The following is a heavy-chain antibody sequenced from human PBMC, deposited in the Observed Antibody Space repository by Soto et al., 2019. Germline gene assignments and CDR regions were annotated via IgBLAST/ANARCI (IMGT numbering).Heavy chain of an antibody. CDR3: AKYSSSWYGNYYYGMDV. Sequence: RASVKVSCKASGGTFSSYAISWVRQAPGQGLEWMGGIIPIFGTANYAQKFQGRVTITADESTSTAYMELSSLRSEDTAVYYCAKYSSSWYGNYYYGMDVWGQGTTVTVSS. D-gene: IGHD6-13*01. V-gene: IGHV1-69*13. J-gene: IGHJ6*02. CDR2: IIPIFGTA. CDR1: GGTFSSYA.